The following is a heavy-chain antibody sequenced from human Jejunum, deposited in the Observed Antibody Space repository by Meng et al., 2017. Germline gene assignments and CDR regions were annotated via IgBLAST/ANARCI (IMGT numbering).Heavy chain of an antibody. V-gene: IGHV3-7*01. CDR1: GFIFSGYW. Sequence: GESLMISCAGSGFIFSGYWMNWVRQAPGKGLEWVANIRQDGSEEHYVDSVKGRFTISRDNAKNSLYLQMNSLRDEDTAVYYCARDQGSYGNFQHWGQGTLVTVSS. D-gene: IGHD3-16*01. J-gene: IGHJ1*01. CDR2: IRQDGSEE. CDR3: ARDQGSYGNFQH.